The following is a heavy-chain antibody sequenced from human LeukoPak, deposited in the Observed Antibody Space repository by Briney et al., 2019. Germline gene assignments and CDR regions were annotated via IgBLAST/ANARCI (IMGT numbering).Heavy chain of an antibody. D-gene: IGHD6-13*01. CDR3: ARDGVAAQFDY. J-gene: IGHJ4*02. CDR2: IIPIFGTA. Sequence: SVKVSCKASGGTFSSYAISWVRQAPGQGLEWMGGIIPIFGTANYAQKFQGRVTIAADESTSTAYMELSSPRSEDTAVYYCARDGVAAQFDYWGQGTLVTVSS. V-gene: IGHV1-69*13. CDR1: GGTFSSYA.